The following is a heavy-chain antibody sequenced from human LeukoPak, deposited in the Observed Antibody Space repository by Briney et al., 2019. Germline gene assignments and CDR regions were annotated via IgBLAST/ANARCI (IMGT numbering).Heavy chain of an antibody. D-gene: IGHD2-15*01. J-gene: IGHJ4*02. CDR1: GGSISSGGYS. V-gene: IGHV4-30-2*01. CDR2: IYHSGST. CDR3: ARGGVVAAIFSFDY. Sequence: SQTLSLTCAVSGGSISSGGYSWSWIRQPPGKGLEWIGYIYHSGSTYYNPSLKSRVTISVDRSKNQFSLKLSSVTAADTAVYYCARGGVVAAIFSFDYRGQGTLVTVSS.